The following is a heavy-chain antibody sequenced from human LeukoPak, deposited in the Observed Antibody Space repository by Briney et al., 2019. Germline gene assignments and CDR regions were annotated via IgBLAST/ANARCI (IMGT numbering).Heavy chain of an antibody. CDR1: GFTFSSYG. CDR2: ISYDGSNK. Sequence: GGSLRLSCAASGFTFSSYGMHWVRQAPGKGLEWVAVISYDGSNKYYADSVKGRFTISRDNSKNTLYLQMNSLRAEDTAVYYCAKDRGRRVVPAADGTYGMDVWGQGTTVTVSS. D-gene: IGHD2-2*01. V-gene: IGHV3-30*18. CDR3: AKDRGRRVVPAADGTYGMDV. J-gene: IGHJ6*02.